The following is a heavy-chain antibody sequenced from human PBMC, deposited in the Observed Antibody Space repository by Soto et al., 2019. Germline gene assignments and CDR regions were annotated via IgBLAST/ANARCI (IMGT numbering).Heavy chain of an antibody. D-gene: IGHD4-17*01. CDR1: GFTFSSYS. CDR3: ARDAGTTGTKFDY. Sequence: GSLRPACAASGFTFSSYSMNWVRQAPGKGLEWVSSISSSSSYIYYADSVKGRFTISRDNAKNSLYLQMNSLRAEDTAVYYCARDAGTTGTKFDYWGQGTLVTVSS. V-gene: IGHV3-21*01. CDR2: ISSSSSYI. J-gene: IGHJ4*02.